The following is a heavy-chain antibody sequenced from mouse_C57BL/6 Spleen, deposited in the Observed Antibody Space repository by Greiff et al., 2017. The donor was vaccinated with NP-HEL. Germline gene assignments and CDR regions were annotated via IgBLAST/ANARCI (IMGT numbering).Heavy chain of an antibody. Sequence: EVHLVESGEGLVKPGGSLKLSCAASGFTFSSYAMSWVRQTPEKRLEWVAYISSGGDYIYYADTVKGRFTISRDNARNTLYLQMSSLKSEDTAMYYCTRAHSITTVVARYFDVWGTGTTVTVSS. J-gene: IGHJ1*03. V-gene: IGHV5-9-1*02. CDR3: TRAHSITTVVARYFDV. CDR2: ISSGGDYI. CDR1: GFTFSSYA. D-gene: IGHD1-1*01.